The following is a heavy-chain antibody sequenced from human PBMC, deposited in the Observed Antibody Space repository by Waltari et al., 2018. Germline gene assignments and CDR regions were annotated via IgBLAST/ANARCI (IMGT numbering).Heavy chain of an antibody. CDR2: ISGRSERI. J-gene: IGHJ4*02. CDR1: GFTFRSYA. CDR3: ARDVDSNPEGTY. V-gene: IGHV3-23*04. D-gene: IGHD1-1*01. Sequence: EVQLVESGGGLVQPGRSLRLSCTASGFTFRSYAMNWVRQAPGKGLEWVSSISGRSERINYADSVKGRFTISRDNSKNTLYLQMDGLRDEDTAVYYCARDVDSNPEGTYWGQGTLVTVSS.